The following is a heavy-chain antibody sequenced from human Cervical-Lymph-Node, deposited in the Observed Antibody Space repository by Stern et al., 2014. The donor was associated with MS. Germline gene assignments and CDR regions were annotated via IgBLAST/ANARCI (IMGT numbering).Heavy chain of an antibody. V-gene: IGHV1-18*01. J-gene: IGHJ4*02. CDR3: ARDPHYYDSGPGIDRDY. CDR1: GYTFTRYG. D-gene: IGHD3-22*01. CDR2: ISAYTGNN. Sequence: VQLVESGPEVKKPGTSVKVSCKASGYTFTRYGISWVRQAPGQGLEWMGWISAYTGNNHYAQSIHGRVTMTTDTSTSTAYMELRSLRSDDTAVYYCARDPHYYDSGPGIDRDYWGQGTLVTVSS.